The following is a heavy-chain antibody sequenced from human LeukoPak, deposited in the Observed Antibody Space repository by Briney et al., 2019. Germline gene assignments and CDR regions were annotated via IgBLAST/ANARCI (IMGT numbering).Heavy chain of an antibody. Sequence: GASVTVSCKASGYTFTGYYMHWVRQAPGQGLEWMGWINPNSGGTNYAQKFQGRVTMTRDTSISTAYMELSRLRSDDTAVYYCARVYDFWSGYGLPLDVWGKGTTVSVSS. D-gene: IGHD3-3*01. CDR1: GYTFTGYY. V-gene: IGHV1-2*02. CDR2: INPNSGGT. J-gene: IGHJ6*04. CDR3: ARVYDFWSGYGLPLDV.